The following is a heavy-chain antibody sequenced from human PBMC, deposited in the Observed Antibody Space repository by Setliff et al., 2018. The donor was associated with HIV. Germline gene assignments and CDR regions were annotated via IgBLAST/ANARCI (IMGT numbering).Heavy chain of an antibody. D-gene: IGHD3-16*01. CDR2: ISTSGTT. CDR3: ARRMIYASNWFDP. Sequence: SETLSLTCTVSGGSISSGSHFWGWIRQPAGKGLEWIGHISTSGTTKYNPSLKSRVTISVDTSKKHFSLRLTSVTAADTAVYFCARRMIYASNWFDPWGQGTLVTVS. V-gene: IGHV4-61*09. J-gene: IGHJ5*02. CDR1: GGSISSGSHF.